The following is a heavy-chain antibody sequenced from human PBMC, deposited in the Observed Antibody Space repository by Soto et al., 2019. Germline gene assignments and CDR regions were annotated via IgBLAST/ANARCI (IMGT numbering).Heavy chain of an antibody. CDR3: ARDLAEALVDY. D-gene: IGHD6-13*01. J-gene: IGHJ4*02. Sequence: QVQLVQSGAEVKKPGASVKVSCKASGYTFTSYGISWVRQAPGQGLEGMGWISAYNGNIKYAQKLQGRVTMTTDTTPSTAYMELRSLKSDDTPVYYCARDLAEALVDYWGQGTLVTVSS. CDR1: GYTFTSYG. CDR2: ISAYNGNI. V-gene: IGHV1-18*01.